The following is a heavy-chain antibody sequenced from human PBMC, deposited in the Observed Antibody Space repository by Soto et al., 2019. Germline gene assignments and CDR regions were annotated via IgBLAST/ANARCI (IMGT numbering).Heavy chain of an antibody. D-gene: IGHD3-10*01. J-gene: IGHJ4*02. CDR1: GFTFSSYA. CDR3: VKDGGYGSGGYYSDD. Sequence: EVQLLESGGGLVQPGGSLRLSCAASGFTFSSYAMCWVRRAPGKGLEWVSTTSSSGGSTYYADSVKGRFTISRDNSKNTFYLQMNSLRAEDMAVYYCVKDGGYGSGGYYSDDWGQGTLVTVSS. V-gene: IGHV3-23*01. CDR2: TSSSGGST.